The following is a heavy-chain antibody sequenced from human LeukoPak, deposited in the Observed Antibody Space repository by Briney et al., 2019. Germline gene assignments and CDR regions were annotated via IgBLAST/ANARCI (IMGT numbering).Heavy chain of an antibody. Sequence: GGSLRLSCAASGFTFSSYAMSWVRQAPGKGLEWVSAISGSGGSTYYADSVKGRFTISRDNSKNTLYLQMNSLRAEDTAVYYCANLYQSYSNIWFDPWGQGTLVTVSS. J-gene: IGHJ5*02. D-gene: IGHD3-10*01. CDR3: ANLYQSYSNIWFDP. V-gene: IGHV3-23*01. CDR1: GFTFSSYA. CDR2: ISGSGGST.